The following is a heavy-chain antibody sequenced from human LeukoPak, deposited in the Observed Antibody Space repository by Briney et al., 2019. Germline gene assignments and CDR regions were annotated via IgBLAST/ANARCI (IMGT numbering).Heavy chain of an antibody. CDR3: ARARIDY. CDR2: IKDDGSEK. CDR1: GFTFSSYW. Sequence: PGGSLRLSCVGSGFTFSSYWMTWVRQAPGKGLEWVANIKDDGSEKYSVYSVKGRFTTSRDNAKNLLYLQMSSLRAEDTAVYYCARARIDYWGQGTLVTVSS. J-gene: IGHJ4*02. V-gene: IGHV3-7*04. D-gene: IGHD1-14*01.